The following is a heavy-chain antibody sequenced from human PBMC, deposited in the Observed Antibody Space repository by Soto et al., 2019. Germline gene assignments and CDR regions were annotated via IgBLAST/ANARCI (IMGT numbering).Heavy chain of an antibody. CDR3: ATHRVDTAMDGAYDY. V-gene: IGHV1-24*01. CDR1: GYTLTELA. D-gene: IGHD5-18*01. CDR2: FDPEDGET. Sequence: GASVKVSCKVSGYTLTELAMHWVRQAPGKGLEWMGGFDPEDGETIYAQKFQGRVTMTEDTSTDTAYMELSSLRSEDTAVYYCATHRVDTAMDGAYDYWGQGTLVTSPQ. J-gene: IGHJ4*02.